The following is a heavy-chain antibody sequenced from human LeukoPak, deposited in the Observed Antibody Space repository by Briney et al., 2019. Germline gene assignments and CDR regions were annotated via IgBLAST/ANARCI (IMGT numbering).Heavy chain of an antibody. CDR2: FDPEDGET. CDR3: ARGLGYDYVWGSYRYRASRDRWFDP. Sequence: GASVKVSCKVSGYTLTELSMHWVRQAPGKGLEWMGGFDPEDGETIYAQKFQGRVTMTTDTSTSTAYMELRSLRSDDTAVYYCARGLGYDYVWGSYRYRASRDRWFDPWGQGTLVTVSS. D-gene: IGHD3-16*02. V-gene: IGHV1-24*01. J-gene: IGHJ5*01. CDR1: GYTLTELS.